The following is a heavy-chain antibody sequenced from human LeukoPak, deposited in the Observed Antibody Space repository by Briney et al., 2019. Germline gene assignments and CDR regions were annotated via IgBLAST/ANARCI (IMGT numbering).Heavy chain of an antibody. V-gene: IGHV3-21*01. CDR1: GFTFSSYN. D-gene: IGHD2/OR15-2a*01. J-gene: IGHJ3*02. Sequence: GGSLRLSCAASGFTFSSYNMNWVRQAPGKGLDWVSSISPTSSYTSYTDSVKGRFTTSRDNAKNSLYLQMNSLRAEDTAVYYCARVSILIVPYYAFDIWGQGTMVTVSS. CDR2: ISPTSSYT. CDR3: ARVSILIVPYYAFDI.